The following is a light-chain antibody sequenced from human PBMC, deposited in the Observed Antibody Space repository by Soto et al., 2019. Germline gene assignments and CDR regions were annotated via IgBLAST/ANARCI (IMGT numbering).Light chain of an antibody. Sequence: QSVLAQPRSASGSPGQSVTISCTGTSSDVGGYNYVSWYQQHPGKAPKLMIYEVSKRPSGVPDRFSGSKSGNTASLTVSGLQAEDEADYYCSSYAGSNINNYVFGTGTKVTVL. J-gene: IGLJ1*01. CDR3: SSYAGSNINNYV. CDR2: EVS. V-gene: IGLV2-8*01. CDR1: SSDVGGYNY.